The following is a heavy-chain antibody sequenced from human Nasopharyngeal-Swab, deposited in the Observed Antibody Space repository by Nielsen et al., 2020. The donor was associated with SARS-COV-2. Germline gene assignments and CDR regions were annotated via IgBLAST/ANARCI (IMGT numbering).Heavy chain of an antibody. J-gene: IGHJ4*02. Sequence: GGSLRLSCAASGFIFDDYAMNWFRQAPGKGLEWVSVITLNGGSIGYAESVKGRFTISRDSAKTSLYLQMNSLRAEDTALYYFARDKSSTVTTFDYWGQGTLVTVSS. V-gene: IGHV3-20*04. CDR3: ARDKSSTVTTFDY. CDR2: ITLNGGSI. D-gene: IGHD4-17*01. CDR1: GFIFDDYA.